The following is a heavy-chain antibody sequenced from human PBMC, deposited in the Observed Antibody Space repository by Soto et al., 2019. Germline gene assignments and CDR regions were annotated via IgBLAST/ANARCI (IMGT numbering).Heavy chain of an antibody. CDR2: INPNSGGT. CDR3: ARGPTYYDFWSGYARYMDV. J-gene: IGHJ6*03. CDR1: GYTFTSYG. D-gene: IGHD3-3*01. V-gene: IGHV1-2*04. Sequence: ASVKVSCKASGYTFTSYGISWVRQAPGQGLEWMGWINPNSGGTNYAQKFQGWVTMTRDTSISTAYMELSSLRSEDTAVYYCARGPTYYDFWSGYARYMDVWGKGTTVTVSS.